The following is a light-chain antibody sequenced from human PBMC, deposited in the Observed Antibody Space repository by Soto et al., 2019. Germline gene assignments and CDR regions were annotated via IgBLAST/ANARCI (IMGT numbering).Light chain of an antibody. J-gene: IGKJ1*01. Sequence: EIVMTQSPATLSVSPGERATLSCRASHSVSTNLAWYQQKPGQTPRLLFYRASTRATGIPARFSGSGCGTEFTPTISSLQSEDFAVYYCQQYNNWPRTFGQGSKVEIK. CDR3: QQYNNWPRT. V-gene: IGKV3-15*01. CDR2: RAS. CDR1: HSVSTN.